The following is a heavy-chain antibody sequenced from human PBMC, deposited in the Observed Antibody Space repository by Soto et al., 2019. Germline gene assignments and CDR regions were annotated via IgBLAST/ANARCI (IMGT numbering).Heavy chain of an antibody. J-gene: IGHJ4*02. D-gene: IGHD6-19*01. Sequence: QVQLVESGGGVVQPGTSLRLSCGGSGFTFSNYGMHWVRQVPGKGREWMAVISYDGRKKYYADSVKGQFTISRDNSKNRLHLQMTGLRVEDTAMYFWSEGGGQWLGLDYWGQGALVAV. V-gene: IGHV3-30*18. CDR2: ISYDGRKK. CDR1: GFTFSNYG. CDR3: SEGGGQWLGLDY.